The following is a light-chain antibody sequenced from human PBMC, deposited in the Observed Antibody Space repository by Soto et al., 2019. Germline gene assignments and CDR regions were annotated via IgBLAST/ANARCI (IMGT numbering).Light chain of an antibody. CDR3: TSFARGSTLV. CDR1: NSNIGANT. J-gene: IGLJ3*02. Sequence: QSVLTQPPSASGTPGQRVTFSCSGSNSNIGANTVNWYQQLPGAAPKLLMYSHSQRPSGVPDRFSGSKSGTSASLAISGLQSEDEADYYCTSFARGSTLVFGGGTKVTVL. CDR2: SHS. V-gene: IGLV1-44*01.